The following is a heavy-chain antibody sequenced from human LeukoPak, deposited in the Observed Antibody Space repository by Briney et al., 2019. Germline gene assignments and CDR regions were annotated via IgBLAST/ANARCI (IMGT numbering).Heavy chain of an antibody. D-gene: IGHD5-18*01. J-gene: IGHJ6*03. CDR2: IYTSGST. Sequence: SETLSLTCTVSGGSISSYYWSWIRQPAGKGLEWIGRIYTSGSTNYNPSLKSRVTMSVDTSKNQFSLKLSSVTAADTAVYYCARGKGYSYGYERYYYYMDVWGKGTTVTVSS. CDR1: GGSISSYY. CDR3: ARGKGYSYGYERYYYYMDV. V-gene: IGHV4-4*07.